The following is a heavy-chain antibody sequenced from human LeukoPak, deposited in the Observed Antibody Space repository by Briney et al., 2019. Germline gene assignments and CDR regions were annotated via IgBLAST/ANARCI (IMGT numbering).Heavy chain of an antibody. CDR3: ARLGYCSSTSCYTGWFDP. V-gene: IGHV4-34*01. J-gene: IGHJ5*02. Sequence: SETLSLTCAVYGGSFSGYYWSWIRQPPGKGLEWIGEINHSGSTNYNPPLKSRVTISGDTSKNQFSLKLSSVTAADTAVYYCARLGYCSSTSCYTGWFDPWGQGTLVTVSS. D-gene: IGHD2-2*02. CDR1: GGSFSGYY. CDR2: INHSGST.